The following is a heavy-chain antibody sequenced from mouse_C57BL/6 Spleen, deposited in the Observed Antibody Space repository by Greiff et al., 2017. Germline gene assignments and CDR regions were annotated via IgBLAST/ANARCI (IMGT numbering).Heavy chain of an antibody. CDR3: ARQRYRNYEDAMDY. CDR2: ISNGGGST. D-gene: IGHD2-10*02. Sequence: EVMLVESGGGLVQPGGSLKLSCAASGFTFSDYYMYWVRQTPEKRLEWVAYISNGGGSTYYPDTVKGRFTISRYNAKNTLYLQMSRLKSEDTAMYYCARQRYRNYEDAMDYWGQGTSVTVSS. CDR1: GFTFSDYY. J-gene: IGHJ4*01. V-gene: IGHV5-12*01.